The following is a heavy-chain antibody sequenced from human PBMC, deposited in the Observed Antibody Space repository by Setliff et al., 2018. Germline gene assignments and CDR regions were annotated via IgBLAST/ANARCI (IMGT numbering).Heavy chain of an antibody. Sequence: SETLSLTCTVSGGPISSYYWSWIRQPPGKGLEWIGYIYHSGSTNYNPSLKSRVTISVDTSKNQFSLKLSSVTAADTAVYYCARGEGMYSFDYWGQGALVTVSS. CDR3: ARGEGMYSFDY. CDR1: GGPISSYY. J-gene: IGHJ4*02. V-gene: IGHV4-59*01. D-gene: IGHD3-16*01. CDR2: IYHSGST.